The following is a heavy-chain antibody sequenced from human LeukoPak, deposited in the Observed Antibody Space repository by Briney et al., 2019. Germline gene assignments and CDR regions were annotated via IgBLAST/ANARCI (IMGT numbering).Heavy chain of an antibody. CDR3: ARVDSGSACAS. CDR1: GFTVSSNY. J-gene: IGHJ1*01. V-gene: IGHV3-53*05. Sequence: PGGSLRLSCAASGFTVSSNYMSWVRQAPGKGLEWVSVIYSGGSTYYADSVKGRFTISRDISKNTLYLQMGSLRPEDMAVYYCARVDSGSACASWGQGILVTVSS. CDR2: IYSGGST. D-gene: IGHD6-19*01.